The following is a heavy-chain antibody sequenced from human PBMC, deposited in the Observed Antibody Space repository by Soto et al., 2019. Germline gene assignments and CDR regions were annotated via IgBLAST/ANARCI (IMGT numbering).Heavy chain of an antibody. CDR2: ISGSGGST. Sequence: EVQLLESGGGLTHPGGSLRLSCEASGFTFTSYAMSWVRQAPGKGLEWVSSISGSGGSTDYADSVKGRFTFSRDNSKNTVYLQMNSLRAEDTAVYYCAKDLGDWGNYDYHGIDVWGQGTTVTVSS. D-gene: IGHD3-16*01. J-gene: IGHJ6*02. CDR1: GFTFTSYA. V-gene: IGHV3-23*01. CDR3: AKDLGDWGNYDYHGIDV.